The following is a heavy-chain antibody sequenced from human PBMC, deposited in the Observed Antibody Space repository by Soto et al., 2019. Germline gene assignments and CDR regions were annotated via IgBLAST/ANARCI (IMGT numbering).Heavy chain of an antibody. CDR1: GFTFSSYA. CDR2: ISGSGGST. V-gene: IGHV3-23*01. D-gene: IGHD2-2*01. J-gene: IGHJ6*02. Sequence: PXVSLRLSCAASGFTFSSYAMSGVRQAPGKGLEWVSAISGSGGSTYYADSVKGRFTISRDNSKNTLYLQMNSLRAEDTAVYYCAKDKVPAAMIYGMDVWGQRTTVTVSS. CDR3: AKDKVPAAMIYGMDV.